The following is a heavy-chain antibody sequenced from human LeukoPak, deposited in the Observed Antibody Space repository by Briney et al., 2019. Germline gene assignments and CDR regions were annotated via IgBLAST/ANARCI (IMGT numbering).Heavy chain of an antibody. D-gene: IGHD1-26*01. V-gene: IGHV4-39*07. CDR2: IFYNGGT. CDR3: ARLVEDSGSSPPRVCWCFDL. CDR1: GGSISSSNYY. J-gene: IGHJ2*01. Sequence: SETLSLTCTVSGGSISSSNYYWGWVRQPPGKGLEWIGTIFYNGGTQYSPSLKSRVTISVDTSKNQFSLKLSSVTAADTAVYYCARLVEDSGSSPPRVCWCFDLWGRGTLVTVSS.